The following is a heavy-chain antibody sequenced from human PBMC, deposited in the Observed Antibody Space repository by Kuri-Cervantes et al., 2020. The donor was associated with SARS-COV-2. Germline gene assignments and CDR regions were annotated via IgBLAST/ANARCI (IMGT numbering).Heavy chain of an antibody. Sequence: GGSLRLSCAASGFTVSSNYMSWVRQAPGKGLEWVSVIYSGGSTYYADSVKGRFTISRDNSKNTLYLQMNSLRAEDTAVYYCASEMKEGAVMGAFDIWGQGTMVTVSS. CDR1: GFTVSSNY. CDR3: ASEMKEGAVMGAFDI. CDR2: IYSGGST. J-gene: IGHJ3*02. V-gene: IGHV3-53*01. D-gene: IGHD1-26*01.